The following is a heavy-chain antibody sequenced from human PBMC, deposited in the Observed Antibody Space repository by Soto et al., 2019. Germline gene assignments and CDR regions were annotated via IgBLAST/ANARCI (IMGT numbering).Heavy chain of an antibody. J-gene: IGHJ4*02. CDR2: MYDSGRT. CDR3: LRLQHSSGRDY. Sequence: QVQLQESGPGLVKPSETLSLTCTVSGDSMNNDYWSWIRQPPGKGLEWIGFMYDSGRTNYNPSLKTGVTISTDTSKNQFSLMLSSVTAADTAMYYCLRLQHSSGRDYWGQGILVTVSS. V-gene: IGHV4-59*08. D-gene: IGHD6-19*01. CDR1: GDSMNNDY.